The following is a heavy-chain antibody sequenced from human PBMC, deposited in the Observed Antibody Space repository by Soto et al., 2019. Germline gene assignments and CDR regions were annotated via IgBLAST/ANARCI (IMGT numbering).Heavy chain of an antibody. CDR3: ARVAVAGTRIDY. CDR2: IYHSGST. Sequence: QVQLQESGPGLVKPSGTLSLTCAVSGGSISSSNWWSWVRQPPGKGLGWIGEIYHSGSTNYNPSLTSRVXXXVXKSKTQFSLKLSSVTAADTAVYYCARVAVAGTRIDYWGQGTLVSVSS. J-gene: IGHJ4*02. D-gene: IGHD6-19*01. V-gene: IGHV4-4*02. CDR1: GGSISSSNW.